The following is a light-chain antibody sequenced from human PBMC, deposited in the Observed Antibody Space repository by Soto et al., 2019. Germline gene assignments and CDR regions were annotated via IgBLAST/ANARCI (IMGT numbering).Light chain of an antibody. J-gene: IGKJ5*01. CDR2: GAS. CDR3: QQYGNSPPGT. V-gene: IGKV3-20*01. CDR1: QSVGNSH. Sequence: ETVLTQSPGTLYFSPGERATLSCRASQSVGNSHVAWYQQRRGLPPRLLIYGASNRATGIPDRFSGSGSGADSTLTISRLEPEDIAVYFCQQYGNSPPGTFG.